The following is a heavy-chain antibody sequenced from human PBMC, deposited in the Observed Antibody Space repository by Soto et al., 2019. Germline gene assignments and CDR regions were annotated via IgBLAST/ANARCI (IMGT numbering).Heavy chain of an antibody. CDR1: GFNFTTDW. Sequence: GESLKISCKGSGFNFTTDWVGWVRQMPVKGLEWMGIIYPGDSDTRYSPSFQGQVTISADNSISTAYLQWSSLKASDTAMYYCARLPLGYCDGGSCSRFDYWGQGTLVTVSS. J-gene: IGHJ4*02. CDR2: IYPGDSDT. V-gene: IGHV5-51*01. D-gene: IGHD2-15*01. CDR3: ARLPLGYCDGGSCSRFDY.